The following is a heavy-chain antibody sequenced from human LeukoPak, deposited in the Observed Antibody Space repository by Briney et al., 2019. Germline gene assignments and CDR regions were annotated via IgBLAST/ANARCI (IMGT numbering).Heavy chain of an antibody. CDR3: ARTLGYCSGGSCYQYAFDI. V-gene: IGHV4-59*01. J-gene: IGHJ3*02. D-gene: IGHD2-15*01. CDR2: IYYSGST. Sequence: SETLSLTCTVSGGSISPYYWSWMRQRPGKGLEWIGYIYYSGSTNYIPSLKSRVTISVDTSKNQFSLKLSSVTAADTAVYYCARTLGYCSGGSCYQYAFDIWGLGTMVTVSA. CDR1: GGSISPYY.